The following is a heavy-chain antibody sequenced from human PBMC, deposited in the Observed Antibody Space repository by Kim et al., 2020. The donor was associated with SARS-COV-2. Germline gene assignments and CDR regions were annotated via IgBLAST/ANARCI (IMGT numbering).Heavy chain of an antibody. D-gene: IGHD3-22*01. CDR2: ISGSGGST. Sequence: GGSLRLSCAASGFTFSSYAMSWVRQAPGKGLEWVSAISGSGGSTYYADSVKGRFTISRDNSKNTLYLQMNSLRAEDTAVYYCARDDYYDSSGYYHDYGMDVCGQGTTVTVSS. V-gene: IGHV3-23*01. CDR3: ARDDYYDSSGYYHDYGMDV. CDR1: GFTFSSYA. J-gene: IGHJ6*02.